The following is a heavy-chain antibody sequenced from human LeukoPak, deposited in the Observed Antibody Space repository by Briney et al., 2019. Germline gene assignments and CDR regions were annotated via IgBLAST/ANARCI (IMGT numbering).Heavy chain of an antibody. CDR2: ISGSGGST. CDR3: AKVPTYSSSWYAFYFDC. D-gene: IGHD6-13*01. J-gene: IGHJ4*02. Sequence: GGSLRLSCAASGFTFRSYGMSWVRQAPGKGLEWVSGISGSGGSTYYADSVKGRFTISRDNSKNTLFLQMNSLRAEDTAVYYCAKVPTYSSSWYAFYFDCWGQGTLVTVSS. V-gene: IGHV3-23*01. CDR1: GFTFRSYG.